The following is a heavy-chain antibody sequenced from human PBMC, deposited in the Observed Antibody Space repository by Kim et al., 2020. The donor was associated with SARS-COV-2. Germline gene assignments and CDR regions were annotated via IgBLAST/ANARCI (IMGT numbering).Heavy chain of an antibody. D-gene: IGHD1-26*01. CDR2: INHSGST. CDR3: ARGIVGATKGGSVGHAFDI. V-gene: IGHV4-34*01. J-gene: IGHJ3*02. Sequence: SETLSLTCAVYGGSFSGYYWSWIRQPPGKGLEWIGEINHSGSTNYNPSLKSRVTISVDTSKNQFSLKLSSVTAADTAVYYCARGIVGATKGGSVGHAFDIWGQGTMVTVSS. CDR1: GGSFSGYY.